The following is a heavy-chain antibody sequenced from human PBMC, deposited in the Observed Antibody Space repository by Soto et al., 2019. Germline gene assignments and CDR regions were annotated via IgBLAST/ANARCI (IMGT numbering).Heavy chain of an antibody. D-gene: IGHD3-10*01. V-gene: IGHV3-30*18. CDR1: GFTFSSYG. CDR2: ISYDGSNK. CDR3: AKGEYYYGSGSPYYGMDV. Sequence: GGSLRLSCAASGFTFSSYGMHWVRQAPGKGLEWVAVISYDGSNKYYADSVKGRFTISRDSSKNTLYLEMNSLRPEDTAVYYCAKGEYYYGSGSPYYGMDVWGQGTTVTVSS. J-gene: IGHJ6*02.